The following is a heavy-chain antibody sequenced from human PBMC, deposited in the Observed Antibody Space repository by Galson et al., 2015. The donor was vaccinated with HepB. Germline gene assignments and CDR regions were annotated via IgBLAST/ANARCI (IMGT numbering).Heavy chain of an antibody. J-gene: IGHJ6*03. CDR1: GFTFSSYG. CDR2: ISYDGSNK. Sequence: SLRLSCAASGFTFSSYGMHWVRQAPGKGLEWVAVISYDGSNKYYADSVKGRFTISRDNSKNTLYLQMNSLRAEDTAVYYCAKEGSSSFGGRDYYYYYYYMDVWGKGTTVTVSS. CDR3: AKEGSSSFGGRDYYYYYYYMDV. V-gene: IGHV3-30*18. D-gene: IGHD6-6*01.